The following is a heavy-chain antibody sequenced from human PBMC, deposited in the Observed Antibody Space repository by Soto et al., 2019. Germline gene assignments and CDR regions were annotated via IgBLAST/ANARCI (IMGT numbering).Heavy chain of an antibody. V-gene: IGHV3-21*01. CDR3: ARVAY. Sequence: GGSLRLSCGASGGASGLMFSRYEMNWVRQVPGKGLEWVASISSASSETWYADSVKGRFIISRDNAQNSLFLQMNTLRPEDSAIYYCARVAYWGPGTQVTVS. CDR1: GLMFSRYE. CDR2: ISSASSET. J-gene: IGHJ4*02.